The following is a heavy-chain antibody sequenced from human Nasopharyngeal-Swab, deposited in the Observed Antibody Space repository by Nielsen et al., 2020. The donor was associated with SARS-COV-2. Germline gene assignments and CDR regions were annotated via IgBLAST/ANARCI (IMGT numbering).Heavy chain of an antibody. D-gene: IGHD5-18*01. J-gene: IGHJ6*02. CDR3: ARGGRTRIQLWQGPPYGMDV. CDR2: IIPIFGTA. V-gene: IGHV1-69*01. Sequence: WVRQAPGQGLEWMGGIIPIFGTANYAQKFQGRVTITADESTSTAYMELSSLRSEDTAVYYCARGGRTRIQLWQGPPYGMDVRGQGTTVTVSS.